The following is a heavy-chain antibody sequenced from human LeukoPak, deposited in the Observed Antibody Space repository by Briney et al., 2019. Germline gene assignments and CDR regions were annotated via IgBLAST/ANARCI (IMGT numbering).Heavy chain of an antibody. CDR3: ARAPPGYSSSWPFDY. CDR2: ISAYNGNT. J-gene: IGHJ4*02. Sequence: ASVKVSCKASGYTFTSYDINWVRQATGQGLEWMGWISAYNGNTNYAQKLQGRVTMTTDTSTSTAYMELRSLRSDDTAVYYCARAPPGYSSSWPFDYWGQGTLVTVSS. CDR1: GYTFTSYD. V-gene: IGHV1-18*01. D-gene: IGHD6-13*01.